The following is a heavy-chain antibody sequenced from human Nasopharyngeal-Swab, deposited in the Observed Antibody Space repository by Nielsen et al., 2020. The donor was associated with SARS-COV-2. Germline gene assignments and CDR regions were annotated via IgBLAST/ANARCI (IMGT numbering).Heavy chain of an antibody. D-gene: IGHD3-10*01. J-gene: IGHJ3*02. V-gene: IGHV4-34*01. Sequence: SETLSLTCAVFGGSFSGSYWSWIRQPPGRGLEWIGEINHSGSTMHIPSLKSRVTISVDTSKNQFSLNLTSVTAADTAMYYCARGPALVIRKTLSSGFDIWGQGTMVTVSS. CDR1: GGSFSGSY. CDR3: ARGPALVIRKTLSSGFDI. CDR2: INHSGST.